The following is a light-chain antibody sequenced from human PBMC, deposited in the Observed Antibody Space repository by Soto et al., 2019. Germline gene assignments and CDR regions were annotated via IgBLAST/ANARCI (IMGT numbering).Light chain of an antibody. V-gene: IGKV1-17*01. CDR1: QGISNY. J-gene: IGKJ1*01. CDR3: LQHSAYPRT. Sequence: DVQMTQSPSSLSASVGDRVTITCRASQGISNYFGWYQQKPGKAPKRLIYEVSSLQSGVPSRFSGSGSGTEFTLTINGLQPEDFATYYCLQHSAYPRTFGQGTKVDIK. CDR2: EVS.